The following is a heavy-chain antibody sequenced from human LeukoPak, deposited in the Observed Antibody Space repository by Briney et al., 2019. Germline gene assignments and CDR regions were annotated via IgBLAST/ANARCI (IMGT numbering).Heavy chain of an antibody. J-gene: IGHJ4*02. V-gene: IGHV4-31*03. CDR3: ARSRLYGDRDY. CDR1: GGSISSGGYY. CDR2: IYYSGST. Sequence: SEALSLTCTVSGGSISSGGYYWSWIRQHPGKGLEWIGYIYYSGSTYYNPSLKSRVTISVDTSKNQFSLKLSSVTAADTAVYYCARSRLYGDRDYWGQGTLVTVSS. D-gene: IGHD3-16*02.